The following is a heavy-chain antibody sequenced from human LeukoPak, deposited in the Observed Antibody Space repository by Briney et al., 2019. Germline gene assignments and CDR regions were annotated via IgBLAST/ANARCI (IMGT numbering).Heavy chain of an antibody. CDR2: ISSSSSTI. CDR3: ARGPRTGWYGFDY. V-gene: IGHV3-48*01. Sequence: GGSLRLSCAASGFTLSNYSMNWVRQAPGKGLEWVSYISSSSSTIYYADSVKGRFTISRDNAKNSPYLQMNSLRAEDTAVYYCARGPRTGWYGFDYWGQGTLVTVSS. D-gene: IGHD6-19*01. J-gene: IGHJ4*02. CDR1: GFTLSNYS.